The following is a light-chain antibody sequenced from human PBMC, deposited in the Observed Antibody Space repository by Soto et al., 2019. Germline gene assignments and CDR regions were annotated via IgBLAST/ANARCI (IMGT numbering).Light chain of an antibody. CDR3: QQGFSRPRT. CDR1: QSIRSD. CDR2: TTS. V-gene: IGKV1-39*01. J-gene: IGKJ1*01. Sequence: DIQMTQSPSSLSASVGDRVTITCRASQSIRSDLNWYQQRPGKAPKLLIYTTSNLESGVPSRFSGSGSGTDFTLTISNLQPEDFATYFCQQGFSRPRTCGLGTTVEVK.